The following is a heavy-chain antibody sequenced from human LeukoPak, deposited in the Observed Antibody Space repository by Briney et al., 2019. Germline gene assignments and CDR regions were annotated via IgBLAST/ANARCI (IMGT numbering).Heavy chain of an antibody. Sequence: GGSLRLSCAASGLTVSTNYMSWVRQVPGKGLEWVSLIYSSGSTYYADSVKGRFTISRDHSKNTLYLQMSSLAAGDTAVYYCARTSLSGDGYKVGYFDSWGQGTLVTVSS. CDR1: GLTVSTNY. J-gene: IGHJ4*02. CDR2: IYSSGST. CDR3: ARTSLSGDGYKVGYFDS. D-gene: IGHD5-24*01. V-gene: IGHV3-53*01.